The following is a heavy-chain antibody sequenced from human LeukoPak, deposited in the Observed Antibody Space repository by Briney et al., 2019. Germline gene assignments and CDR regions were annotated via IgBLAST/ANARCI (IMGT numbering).Heavy chain of an antibody. CDR2: ISSSSSYI. V-gene: IGHV3-21*01. J-gene: IGHJ4*02. CDR3: ARDRWYYDSSAPYYFGY. Sequence: GGSLRLSCAASGFTFSSYSMNWVRQAPGKGLEWVSSISSSSSYIYYADSVKGRFTISRDNAKNSLYLQMNSLRAEDTAVYYCARDRWYYDSSAPYYFGYWGQGTLVTVSS. D-gene: IGHD3-22*01. CDR1: GFTFSSYS.